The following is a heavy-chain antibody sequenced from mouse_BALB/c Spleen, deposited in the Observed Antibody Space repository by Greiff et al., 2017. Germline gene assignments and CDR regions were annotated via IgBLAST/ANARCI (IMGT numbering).Heavy chain of an antibody. Sequence: EVQLQQSGAELVKPGASVKLSCTASGFNIKDTYMHWVKQRPEQGLEWIGRIDPANGNTKYDPKFQGKATITVDTSSNTAYLQLSSLTSEDTAVYYCAFYGYDVGSYAMDYWGQGTSVTVSS. V-gene: IGHV14-3*02. CDR1: GFNIKDTY. CDR2: IDPANGNT. J-gene: IGHJ4*01. D-gene: IGHD2-2*01. CDR3: AFYGYDVGSYAMDY.